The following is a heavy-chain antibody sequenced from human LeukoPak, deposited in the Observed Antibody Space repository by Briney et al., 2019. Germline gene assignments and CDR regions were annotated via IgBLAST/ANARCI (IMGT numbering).Heavy chain of an antibody. CDR3: AAGYSTSSLALLFHH. D-gene: IGHD6-6*01. V-gene: IGHV4-39*01. CDR2: FYYSVST. CDR1: GGSITSSNDY. J-gene: IGHJ4*02. Sequence: PSETLSLTCTVSGGSITSSNDYWGWVRQTPGGRLEWIGSFYYSVSTYYNSSLKSRVTISFDTSKNQFSLKVTSVTAADTAVYYCAAGYSTSSLALLFHHCDQGTLVTASS.